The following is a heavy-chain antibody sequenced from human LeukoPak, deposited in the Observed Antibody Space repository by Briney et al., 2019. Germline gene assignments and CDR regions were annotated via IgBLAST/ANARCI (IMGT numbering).Heavy chain of an antibody. CDR3: LSGGYTYGR. CDR2: IRSKANSYAT. Sequence: GGSLKLSCAASGFTFSGSAMHWVRQASGKGLEWVGRIRSKANSYATAYAASVKGRFTISRDDSKNTAFLQMSSLKAADTAVYYCLSGGYTYGRWGQGTTVTVSS. CDR1: GFTFSGSA. V-gene: IGHV3-73*01. D-gene: IGHD5-18*01. J-gene: IGHJ4*02.